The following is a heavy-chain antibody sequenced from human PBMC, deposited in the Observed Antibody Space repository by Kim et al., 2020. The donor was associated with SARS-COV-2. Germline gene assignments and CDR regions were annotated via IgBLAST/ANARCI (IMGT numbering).Heavy chain of an antibody. CDR1: GFTFSDHY. Sequence: GGSLRLSCAASGFTFSDHYMDWVRQAPGKGLEWVGRIRNKVNGYTTEYAASVKSRFTISRDDSKNSLYLQMNSLKTEDTAVYFCTRSLSSGWAPLDYWGQGTLVSV. CDR2: IRNKVNGYTT. V-gene: IGHV3-72*01. CDR3: TRSLSSGWAPLDY. D-gene: IGHD6-19*01. J-gene: IGHJ4*02.